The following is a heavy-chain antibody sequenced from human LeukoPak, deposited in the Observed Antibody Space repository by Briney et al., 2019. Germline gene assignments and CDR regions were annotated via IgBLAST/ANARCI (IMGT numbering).Heavy chain of an antibody. CDR1: GYTFTSYG. CDR3: ARVVVVISPRGYYMDV. Sequence: ASVKVSCKASGYTFTSYGISWVRQAPGQGLEWMGWISAYNGNTNYAQKLQGRVTMTTDTSTSAAYMELRSLRSDDTAVYYCARVVVVISPRGYYMDVWGKGTTVTVSS. V-gene: IGHV1-18*01. J-gene: IGHJ6*03. CDR2: ISAYNGNT. D-gene: IGHD3-22*01.